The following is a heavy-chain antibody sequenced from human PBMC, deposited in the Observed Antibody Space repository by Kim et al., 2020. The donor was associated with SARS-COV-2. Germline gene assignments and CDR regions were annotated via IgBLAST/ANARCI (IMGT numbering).Heavy chain of an antibody. Sequence: ASVKVSCKASGYTFTSYAMHWVRQAPGQRLEWMGWINAGNGNTKYSQKFQGRVTITRDTSASTAYMELSSLRSEDTAVYYCASRTITMVRGEGVGWFDPWGQGTLVTVSS. D-gene: IGHD3-10*01. CDR2: INAGNGNT. CDR1: GYTFTSYA. V-gene: IGHV1-3*01. J-gene: IGHJ5*02. CDR3: ASRTITMVRGEGVGWFDP.